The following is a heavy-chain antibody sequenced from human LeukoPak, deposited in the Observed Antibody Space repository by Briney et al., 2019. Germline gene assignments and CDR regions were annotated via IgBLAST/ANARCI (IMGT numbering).Heavy chain of an antibody. V-gene: IGHV4-39*01. CDR3: ARHMYSSGFADY. CDR1: GGSISSSSYY. Sequence: SETLSLTCIVSGGSISSSSYYWGWIRQPPGKGLEWIGSTDYRGTTYHNPSLNRRVTISVDTSKKKFSLKLSSVTAADTAVYYSARHMYSSGFADYWGQGTLVTVSS. J-gene: IGHJ4*02. D-gene: IGHD6-19*01. CDR2: TDYRGTT.